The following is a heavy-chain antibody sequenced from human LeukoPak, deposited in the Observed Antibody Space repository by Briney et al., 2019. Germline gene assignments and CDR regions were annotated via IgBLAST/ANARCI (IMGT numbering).Heavy chain of an antibody. CDR3: ARDRLWAAAGTGDWFDP. Sequence: SETLSLTCAVYGGSFSGYYWSWIRQPPGKGLEWIGEINHSGSTNYNPSLKSRVTISVDTSKNQFSLKLSSVTAADTAVYYCARDRLWAAAGTGDWFDPWGQGTLVTVSS. CDR1: GGSFSGYY. CDR2: INHSGST. J-gene: IGHJ5*02. D-gene: IGHD6-13*01. V-gene: IGHV4-34*01.